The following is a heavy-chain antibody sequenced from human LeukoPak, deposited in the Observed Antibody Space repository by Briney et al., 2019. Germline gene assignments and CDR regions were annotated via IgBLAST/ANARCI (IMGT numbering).Heavy chain of an antibody. D-gene: IGHD3-16*01. CDR3: ANHKGETPDKYAFDF. V-gene: IGHV3-23*01. J-gene: IGHJ4*02. CDR1: GFTFSGYA. CDR2: VSDDGVAT. Sequence: GGSLRLSCAASGFTFSGYAMAWVRQAPGKGLEWVSSVSDDGVATYYADSVKGRFTISKDSSKSMVYLQMNSLRVEDTAIYYCANHKGETPDKYAFDFWGQRNLVT.